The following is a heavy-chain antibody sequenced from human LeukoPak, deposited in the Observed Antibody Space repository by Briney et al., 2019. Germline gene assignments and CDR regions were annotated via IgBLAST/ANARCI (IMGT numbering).Heavy chain of an antibody. J-gene: IGHJ4*02. CDR2: ISGSGGST. Sequence: GGSLRLSCAASGFTFSSYAMSWVRQAPGKGLEWVSAISGSGGSTNYADSVKGRFTISRDNSKNTLYLQMNSLRAEDTAVYYCAKSHYYGSGSIDYWGQGTLVTVSS. D-gene: IGHD3-10*01. CDR3: AKSHYYGSGSIDY. V-gene: IGHV3-23*01. CDR1: GFTFSSYA.